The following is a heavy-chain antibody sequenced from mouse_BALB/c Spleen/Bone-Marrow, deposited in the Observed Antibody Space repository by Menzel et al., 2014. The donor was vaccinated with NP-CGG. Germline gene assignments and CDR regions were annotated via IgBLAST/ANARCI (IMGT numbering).Heavy chain of an antibody. V-gene: IGHV5-17*02. CDR3: ARYGNYVYAMDY. J-gene: IGHJ4*01. CDR1: GFTFSSFG. D-gene: IGHD2-1*01. Sequence: EVKLVESGGGLVQPGGSRKLSCAASGFTFSSFGMHWVRQAPEKGLEWVAYISSGSSTIYYADTVKGRFTISRGNPKNSLFLQMTSLRSEDTAMYYCARYGNYVYAMDYWGQGTSVTVSS. CDR2: ISSGSSTI.